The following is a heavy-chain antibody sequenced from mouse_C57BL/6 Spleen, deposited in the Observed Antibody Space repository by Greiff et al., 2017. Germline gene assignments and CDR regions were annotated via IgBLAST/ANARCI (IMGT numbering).Heavy chain of an antibody. CDR1: GFTFSDYY. Sequence: EVKVEESEGGLVQPGSSMKLSCTASGFTFSDYYMAWVRQVPEKGLEWVANINYDGSSTYYLDSLKSRFIISRDNAKNILYLQMSSLKSEDTATYYCARVNYGSSLYWYFDVWGTGTTVTVSS. J-gene: IGHJ1*03. V-gene: IGHV5-16*01. CDR3: ARVNYGSSLYWYFDV. CDR2: INYDGSST. D-gene: IGHD1-1*01.